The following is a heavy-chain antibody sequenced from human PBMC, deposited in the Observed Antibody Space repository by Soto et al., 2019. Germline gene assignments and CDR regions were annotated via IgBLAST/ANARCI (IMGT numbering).Heavy chain of an antibody. D-gene: IGHD6-13*01. Sequence: EVQRLESGGGLVQPGGSLRLSCAASGFTFSNYAVTWLRQAPGKGLEWVSTISGSCGNTYYAASVKGRFTISLDNSKHTLYLQMNSVRAEDRAVYYCAMEKGSSWYEIDYLGQGTLVTSSS. CDR1: GFTFSNYA. V-gene: IGHV3-23*01. CDR2: ISGSCGNT. J-gene: IGHJ4*02. CDR3: AMEKGSSWYEIDY.